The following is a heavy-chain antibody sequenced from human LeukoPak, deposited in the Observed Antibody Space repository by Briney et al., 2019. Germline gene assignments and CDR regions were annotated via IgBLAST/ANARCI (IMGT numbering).Heavy chain of an antibody. CDR2: ISGSGGST. CDR3: AKRATYYGDYDY. Sequence: GGSLRLSCAASGFTFSSYAMSWVRQAPGKGLEWVSSISGSGGSTYYVDSVKGRFTISRDNSKNTLYLQMNSLRTEDTAVYYCAKRATYYGDYDYWGQGTLVTVSS. V-gene: IGHV3-23*01. J-gene: IGHJ4*02. CDR1: GFTFSSYA. D-gene: IGHD4-17*01.